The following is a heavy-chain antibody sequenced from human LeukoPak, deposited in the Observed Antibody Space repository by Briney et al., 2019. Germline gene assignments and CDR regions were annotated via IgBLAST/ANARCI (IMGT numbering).Heavy chain of an antibody. Sequence: GGSLRLSCAASGFTFSSYWMHWVRQAPGKGLVWVSRINSDGSSTSYADSVKGRFTISRDNAKNTLYLRMNSLRAEDTAVYYCARVGGYYDSSGYYSVWDYWGQGTLVTVSS. CDR1: GFTFSSYW. CDR2: INSDGSST. D-gene: IGHD3-22*01. V-gene: IGHV3-74*01. CDR3: ARVGGYYDSSGYYSVWDY. J-gene: IGHJ4*02.